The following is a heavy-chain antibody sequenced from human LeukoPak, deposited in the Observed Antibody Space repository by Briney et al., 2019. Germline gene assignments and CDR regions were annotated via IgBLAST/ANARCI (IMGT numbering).Heavy chain of an antibody. D-gene: IGHD4-11*01. Sequence: GGSLRLSCTGSGFTFSSYAMSWVRQAPGKGLGWVSAISGSGGTTYYADSVKGRFTIPRDNSKNTLYLQMNSLRAEDTTVYYCAKHYSNYLVFYFDYWGQGTLVTVSS. CDR2: ISGSGGTT. CDR3: AKHYSNYLVFYFDY. CDR1: GFTFSSYA. J-gene: IGHJ4*02. V-gene: IGHV3-23*01.